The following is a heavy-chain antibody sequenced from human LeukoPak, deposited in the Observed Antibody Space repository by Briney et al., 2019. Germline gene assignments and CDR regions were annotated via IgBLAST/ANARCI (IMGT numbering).Heavy chain of an antibody. D-gene: IGHD2-2*01. CDR3: ARARPYCSSTSCYGYSFDY. CDR1: GYTFTGYY. CDR2: INPNSGGT. Sequence: GASVKVSCKASGYTFTGYYMHWVRQAPGQGLEWMGWINPNSGGTNYAQKFQGRVTMTRDTSISTAYMELSRLRSDDTAVYYCARARPYCSSTSCYGYSFDYWGQGTLVTVSS. V-gene: IGHV1-2*02. J-gene: IGHJ4*02.